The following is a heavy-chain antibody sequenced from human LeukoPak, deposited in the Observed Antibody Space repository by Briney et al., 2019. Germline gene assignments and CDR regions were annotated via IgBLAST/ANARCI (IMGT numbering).Heavy chain of an antibody. CDR1: GGSIRSGTYY. D-gene: IGHD4-11*01. V-gene: IGHV4-39*07. CDR3: ARDGRLQSKLGPYWDY. CDR2: IYYTEST. J-gene: IGHJ4*02. Sequence: SETLSLTCTVSGGSIRSGTYYWGWIRQPPGKGLEWIGSIYYTESTYYNPSLKSRVTILVDTSKNQFSLNLNSVTAADTAVYYCARDGRLQSKLGPYWDYWGQGTLVTVSS.